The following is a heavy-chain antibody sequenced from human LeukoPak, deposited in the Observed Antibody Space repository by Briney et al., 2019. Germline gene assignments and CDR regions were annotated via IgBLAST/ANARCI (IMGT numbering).Heavy chain of an antibody. CDR1: GGSISSSSYS. CDR2: IYYSGST. Sequence: SETLSLTCTVSGGSISSSSYSWGWIRQPPGKGLEWIGSIYYSGSTYYNPSLKSRVTISVDTSKNQFSLKLSSVTAADTAVYYCARVRYYYDSSGYYYGLDYWGQGTLVTVSS. D-gene: IGHD3-22*01. J-gene: IGHJ4*02. V-gene: IGHV4-39*01. CDR3: ARVRYYYDSSGYYYGLDY.